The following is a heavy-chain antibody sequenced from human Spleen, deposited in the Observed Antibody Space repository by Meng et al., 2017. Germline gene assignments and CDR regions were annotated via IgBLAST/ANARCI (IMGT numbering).Heavy chain of an antibody. CDR1: VGSFRGYY. CDR2: INHSGST. J-gene: IGHJ1*01. CDR3: ARGVPHYYGSGSYPYFQH. V-gene: IGHV4-34*01. Sequence: QVRIPRWGAGLLKPPETLSLPCAVYVGSFRGYYWSWIRQPPGKGLEWIGEINHSGSTNYNPSLKSRVTISVDTSKNQFSLKLSSVTAADTAVYYCARGVPHYYGSGSYPYFQHWGQGTLVTVSS. D-gene: IGHD3-10*01.